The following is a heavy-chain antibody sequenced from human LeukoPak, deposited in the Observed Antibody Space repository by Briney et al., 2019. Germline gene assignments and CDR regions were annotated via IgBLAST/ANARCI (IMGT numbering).Heavy chain of an antibody. J-gene: IGHJ4*02. CDR1: GYTFTAYY. V-gene: IGHV1-2*02. D-gene: IGHD2-2*01. Sequence: ASVKVSCKASGYTFTAYYVHWVRQAPGQGLEWMGYIKPTSGDSNYEQKFQDRVTMTRDTSISTAYLELSGLTSDDTAVYYCSTEDKYCTTTTCGDYWGQGTLVTVSS. CDR2: IKPTSGDS. CDR3: STEDKYCTTTTCGDY.